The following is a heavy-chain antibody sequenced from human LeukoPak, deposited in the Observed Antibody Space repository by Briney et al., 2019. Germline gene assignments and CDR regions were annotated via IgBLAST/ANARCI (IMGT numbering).Heavy chain of an antibody. J-gene: IGHJ1*01. D-gene: IGHD3-10*01. Sequence: GGSLRLSCEASGFTFSNYAMSWVRQAPGKGLEWISAISGSGDNTYHADSVKGRFTISRDNSKNTLYLQMNSLRAEDTAVYYCAKGCYGSGNYLEYFEHWGHGTLVTVSS. CDR3: AKGCYGSGNYLEYFEH. CDR2: ISGSGDNT. CDR1: GFTFSNYA. V-gene: IGHV3-23*01.